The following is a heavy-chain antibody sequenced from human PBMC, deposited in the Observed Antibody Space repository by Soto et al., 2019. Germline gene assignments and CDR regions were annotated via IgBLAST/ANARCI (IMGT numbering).Heavy chain of an antibody. J-gene: IGHJ6*02. D-gene: IGHD2-2*01. CDR2: ISYDGSNK. CDR1: GFTFSSYG. V-gene: IGHV3-30*18. CDR3: ANTVVPAAIDYYYYGIDV. Sequence: QVQLVESGGGVVQPGRSLRLSCAASGFTFSSYGMHWVRQAPGKGLEWVAVISYDGSNKYYADSVKGRFTISRDNSKNTLYLQMNSLRAEDTAVYYCANTVVPAAIDYYYYGIDVWGQGTTVTVSS.